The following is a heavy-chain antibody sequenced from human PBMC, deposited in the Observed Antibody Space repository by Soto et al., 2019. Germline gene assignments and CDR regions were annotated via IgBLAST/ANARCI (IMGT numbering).Heavy chain of an antibody. J-gene: IGHJ4*02. CDR2: ISGSDGKT. D-gene: IGHD3-3*01. CDR1: GFSFGSYA. Sequence: GGSLRLSCAASGFSFGSYALSWVRQAPGKGLEWVSTISGSDGKTFYADSVKGRFSISRDTSQSTLHLQMNSLRADDTAMYYCARWSYLDYWGQGTRVTVSS. CDR3: ARWSYLDY. V-gene: IGHV3-23*01.